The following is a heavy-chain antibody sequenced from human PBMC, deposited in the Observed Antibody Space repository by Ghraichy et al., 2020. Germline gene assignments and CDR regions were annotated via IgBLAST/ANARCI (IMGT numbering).Heavy chain of an antibody. J-gene: IGHJ4*02. CDR3: AIIADYGPTRYGSGSFYTIFDY. CDR2: IYYSGIT. V-gene: IGHV4-39*01. D-gene: IGHD3-10*01. Sequence: SETLSLTCTVSGGSISSSGYYWGWIRQPPGKGLEWIGSIYYSGITYYNPSLKSRVTIFVDTSKNQFSLRLSSVTAADTAVYYCAIIADYGPTRYGSGSFYTIFDYWGQGTLVPVSS. CDR1: GGSISSSGYY.